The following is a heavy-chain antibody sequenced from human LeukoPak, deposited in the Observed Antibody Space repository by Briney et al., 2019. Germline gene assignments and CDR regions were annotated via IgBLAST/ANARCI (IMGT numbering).Heavy chain of an antibody. J-gene: IGHJ5*02. CDR3: ARRPLLASKTFDH. Sequence: ASVNVSCKASGYTFTGYYMHWVRQAPGQGLEGMGWINPNSGGTNYAQKFQGRVTMTRDTSISTAYMELSRLRSDDTAVYYCARRPLLASKTFDHWGQGTLVTVSS. V-gene: IGHV1-2*02. CDR2: INPNSGGT. CDR1: GYTFTGYY.